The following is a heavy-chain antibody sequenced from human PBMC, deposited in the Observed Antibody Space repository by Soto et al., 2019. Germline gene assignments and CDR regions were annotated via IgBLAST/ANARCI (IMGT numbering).Heavy chain of an antibody. Sequence: GGSLRLCCAASGVPFSSYAMHWVRQAPGKGLEWVAVISYDGSNKYYADSVKGRFTISRDNSKNTLYLQMNSLRAEDTAVYYCARDKVPAAIVGYYGMDVWGQGTTVTVSS. CDR2: ISYDGSNK. D-gene: IGHD2-2*02. V-gene: IGHV3-30-3*01. CDR3: ARDKVPAAIVGYYGMDV. J-gene: IGHJ6*02. CDR1: GVPFSSYA.